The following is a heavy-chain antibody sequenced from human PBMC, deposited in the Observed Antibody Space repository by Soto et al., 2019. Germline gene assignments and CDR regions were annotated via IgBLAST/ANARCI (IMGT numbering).Heavy chain of an antibody. CDR1: GYTFTSYG. V-gene: IGHV1-8*02. D-gene: IGHD2-15*01. CDR2: MNPNSGNT. Sequence: GASVKVSCKASGYTFTSYGISWVRQATGQGLEWMGWMNPNSGNTGYAQKFQGRVTMTRNTSISTAYMELSSLRSEDTAVYYCARVDCSGGSCKLDYWGQGTLVTVSS. CDR3: ARVDCSGGSCKLDY. J-gene: IGHJ4*02.